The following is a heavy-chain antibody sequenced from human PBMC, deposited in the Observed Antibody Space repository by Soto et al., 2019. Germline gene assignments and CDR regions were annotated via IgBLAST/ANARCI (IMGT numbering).Heavy chain of an antibody. D-gene: IGHD6-13*01. V-gene: IGHV1-18*01. J-gene: IGHJ5*02. CDR2: ISAYNGNT. Sequence: ASVKVSCKASGYTFTSYGISWVRQAPGQGLEWMGWISAYNGNTNYAQKLQGRVTMTTDTSTSTAYMEVRSLRSDDTAVYYCARLARIAAAGSSDNWFDPWGQGTLVTVSS. CDR1: GYTFTSYG. CDR3: ARLARIAAAGSSDNWFDP.